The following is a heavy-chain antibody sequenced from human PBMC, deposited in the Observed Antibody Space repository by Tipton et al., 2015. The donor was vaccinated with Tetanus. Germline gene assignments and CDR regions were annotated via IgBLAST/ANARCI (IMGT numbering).Heavy chain of an antibody. CDR3: AGVTAQRTELYFEH. D-gene: IGHD2-8*02. Sequence: TLSLTCTVSGGSISSGGFFWNWIRQYPGKGLEWIGYVYYTGDTNYNPSLKSRVTISMDRSENQISLKMTSVTAADTAVYYCAGVTAQRTELYFEHWGQGTQVTVSS. V-gene: IGHV4-61*08. J-gene: IGHJ1*01. CDR1: GGSISSGGFF. CDR2: VYYTGDT.